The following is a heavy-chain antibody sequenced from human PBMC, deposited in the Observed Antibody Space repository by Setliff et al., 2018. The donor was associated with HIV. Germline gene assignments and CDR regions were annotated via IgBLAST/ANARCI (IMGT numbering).Heavy chain of an antibody. CDR1: GFTFNRFT. Sequence: GGSLRLSCAASGFTFNRFTMNWVRQAPGKGLEWVSSSSSSSSYIYYADSVKGRFTISRDYAKNSLYLQMNSLRAEDTAVYFCARDRVPLDAGDAFDIWGQGTMVTVSS. CDR2: SSSSSSYI. V-gene: IGHV3-21*01. CDR3: ARDRVPLDAGDAFDI. D-gene: IGHD3-10*01. J-gene: IGHJ3*02.